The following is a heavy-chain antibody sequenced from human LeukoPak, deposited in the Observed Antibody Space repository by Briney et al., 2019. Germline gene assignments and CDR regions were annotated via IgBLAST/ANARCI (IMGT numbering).Heavy chain of an antibody. D-gene: IGHD3-10*01. CDR3: ARRKGYRGHHYGSGSYYND. CDR1: GGSVTDYY. CDR2: IYYTGT. Sequence: SETLSLTCTVSGGSVTDYYWSWIRQSPGKGLEWIGYIYYTGTSYNPSLKSRVTISADTSKNQFSLKLSSVTAADTAVYYCARRKGYRGHHYGSGSYYNDWGQGTLVTVSS. V-gene: IGHV4-59*02. J-gene: IGHJ4*02.